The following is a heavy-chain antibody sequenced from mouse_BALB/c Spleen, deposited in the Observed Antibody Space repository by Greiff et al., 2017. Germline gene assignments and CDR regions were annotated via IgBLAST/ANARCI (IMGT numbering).Heavy chain of an antibody. CDR2: IYPGDGDT. CDR1: GYTFTSYW. CDR3: AKGDYYGNFHFDY. Sequence: QVQLQQSGAELARPGASVKLSCKASGYTFTSYWMQWVKQRPGQGLEWIGAIYPGDGDTRYTQKFKGKATLTADKSSSTAYMQLSSLASEDSAVYYCAKGDYYGNFHFDYWGQGTTLTVSS. D-gene: IGHD2-1*01. V-gene: IGHV1-87*01. J-gene: IGHJ2*01.